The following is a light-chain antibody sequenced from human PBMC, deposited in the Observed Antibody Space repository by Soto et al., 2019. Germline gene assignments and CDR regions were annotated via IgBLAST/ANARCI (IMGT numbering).Light chain of an antibody. Sequence: EIVLTRSPGTLSLSPGERATLSCRASQSVDSGYLAWYQQRPGQAPRLLIYGASSRATGIPDRFSGSGSGTDFTLTISRLEPEDFAVYYCQQYGGSPQTFGQGTRLDIK. CDR1: QSVDSGY. V-gene: IGKV3-20*01. CDR3: QQYGGSPQT. J-gene: IGKJ2*01. CDR2: GAS.